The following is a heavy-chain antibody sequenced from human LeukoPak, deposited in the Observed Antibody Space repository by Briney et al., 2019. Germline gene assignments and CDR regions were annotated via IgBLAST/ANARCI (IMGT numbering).Heavy chain of an antibody. Sequence: PGASVKVSCKASGYTFTGYYMHWVRQAPGQGLEWMGWINPNSGGTNYAQKFQGWVTMTRDTSISTAYMELSRLRSDDTAVYYCARSPFGEALGWFDPWGQGTLVTVSS. CDR2: INPNSGGT. D-gene: IGHD3-10*01. CDR1: GYTFTGYY. J-gene: IGHJ5*02. CDR3: ARSPFGEALGWFDP. V-gene: IGHV1-2*04.